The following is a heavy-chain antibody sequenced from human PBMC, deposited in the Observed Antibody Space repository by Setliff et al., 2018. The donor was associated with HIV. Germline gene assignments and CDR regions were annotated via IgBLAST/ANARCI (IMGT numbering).Heavy chain of an antibody. Sequence: GGSLRLSCAASGFTFSSYWMYWVRQAPGKGLEWVASIKGDGSNKYYADSVKGRFTISRDNSKNTAYLQMSSLRDEDTAIYYCTNWPEGAHDLFDYWGQGTLVTVSS. J-gene: IGHJ4*02. CDR3: TNWPEGAHDLFDY. D-gene: IGHD3-16*01. CDR1: GFTFSSYW. CDR2: IKGDGSNK. V-gene: IGHV3-7*05.